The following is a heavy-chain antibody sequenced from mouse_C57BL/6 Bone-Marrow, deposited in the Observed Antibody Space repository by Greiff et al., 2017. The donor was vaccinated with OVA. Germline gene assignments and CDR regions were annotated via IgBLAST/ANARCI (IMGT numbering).Heavy chain of an antibody. CDR1: GYTFTSYW. CDR3: ARRVLRESYFDV. V-gene: IGHV1-64*01. Sequence: QVQLQQPGAELVKPGASVKLSCKASGYTFTSYWMHWVKQRPGQGLEWIGMIHPNSGSTNYNEKFKSKATLTVDKSSSTAYMQLSSLTSEDSAVYYCARRVLRESYFDVWGTGTTVTVSS. D-gene: IGHD2-14*01. J-gene: IGHJ1*03. CDR2: IHPNSGST.